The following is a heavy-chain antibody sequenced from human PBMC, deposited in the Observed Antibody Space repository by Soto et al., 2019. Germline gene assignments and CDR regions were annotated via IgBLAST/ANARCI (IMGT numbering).Heavy chain of an antibody. CDR3: AREMITFGGVIANSRFGLRAFDI. CDR2: ISSSGSTI. J-gene: IGHJ3*02. V-gene: IGHV3-48*03. Sequence: EVQLVESGGGLVQPGGSLRLSCVASEFTFSSYEMIWVRQAPGKGLEWVSYISSSGSTIFYADSVKGRFTISRDNAKNSLYLQLNSLRAEDTAVYFCAREMITFGGVIANSRFGLRAFDIWGQGTMVTVSS. D-gene: IGHD3-16*02. CDR1: EFTFSSYE.